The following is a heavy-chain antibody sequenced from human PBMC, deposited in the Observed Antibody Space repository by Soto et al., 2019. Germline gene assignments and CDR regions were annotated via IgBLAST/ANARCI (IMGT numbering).Heavy chain of an antibody. Sequence: PSETLSLTCTVSGGSVSSYYWSWIRQPPGKGLEWIGYIYYSGSTNYNPSLKSRVTISVDTSKNQFSLKLSSVTAADTAVYYCARELTGIAVAGTFDPWGQGTLVTV. V-gene: IGHV4-59*02. CDR3: ARELTGIAVAGTFDP. D-gene: IGHD6-19*01. CDR2: IYYSGST. J-gene: IGHJ5*02. CDR1: GGSVSSYY.